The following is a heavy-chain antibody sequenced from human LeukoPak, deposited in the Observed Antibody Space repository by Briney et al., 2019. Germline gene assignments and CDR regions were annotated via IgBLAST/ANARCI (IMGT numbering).Heavy chain of an antibody. CDR2: ISCDGTNK. CDR1: GFTFTNYA. D-gene: IGHD2-21*02. Sequence: GGSLRLSCAASGFTFTNYALHWVRQAPGKGLEWVAVISCDGTNKYYADSVKGRFTISRVNSKNTLSLQMNSLRAEDTALYYCARGFVLGAAKNYFDYWGQGALVTVSS. J-gene: IGHJ4*02. CDR3: ARGFVLGAAKNYFDY. V-gene: IGHV3-30-3*01.